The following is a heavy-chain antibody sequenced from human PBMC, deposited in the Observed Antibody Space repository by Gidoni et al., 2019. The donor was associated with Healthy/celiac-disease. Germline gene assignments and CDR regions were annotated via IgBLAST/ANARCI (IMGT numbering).Heavy chain of an antibody. D-gene: IGHD6-19*01. V-gene: IGHV1-8*01. CDR3: ASLNSSGWSHLFTYYYYYGMDV. J-gene: IGHJ6*02. Sequence: QVQLVQSGAEVKKPGASVQVSCKASGYTFTSYDINWVRQATGQGLEWMGWMNPNSGNTGYAQKFQGRVTMTRNTSISTAYMELSSLRSEDTAVYYCASLNSSGWSHLFTYYYYYGMDVWGQGTTVTVSS. CDR2: MNPNSGNT. CDR1: GYTFTSYD.